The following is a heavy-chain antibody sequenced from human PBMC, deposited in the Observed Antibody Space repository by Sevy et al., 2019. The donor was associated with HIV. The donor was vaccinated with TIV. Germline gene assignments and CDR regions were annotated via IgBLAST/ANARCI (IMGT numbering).Heavy chain of an antibody. CDR2: IYTSGST. CDR3: ARNNHYGDFQH. J-gene: IGHJ1*01. D-gene: IGHD4-17*01. V-gene: IGHV4-61*02. Sequence: SETLSLTCTVSGGSISSGSYSWSWIRQPAGKGLEWIGRIYTSGSTNYNPSLKSRVTMSVDTSKNQFSLKLSSVTAADTAVDYCARNNHYGDFQHWGQGTLVTVSS. CDR1: GGSISSGSYS.